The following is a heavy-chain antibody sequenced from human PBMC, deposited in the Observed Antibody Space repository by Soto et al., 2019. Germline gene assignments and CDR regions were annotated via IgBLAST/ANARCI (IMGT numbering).Heavy chain of an antibody. V-gene: IGHV3-30-3*01. J-gene: IGHJ6*02. CDR3: ARDHAGTTVTDEYYYYGMDV. D-gene: IGHD4-4*01. CDR2: ISYDGSNK. CDR1: GFTFSSYA. Sequence: GGSLRLSCAASGFTFSSYAMHWVRQAPGKGLEWVAVISYDGSNKYYADSVKGRFTISRDNSKNTLYLQMNSLRAEDTAVYYCARDHAGTTVTDEYYYYGMDVWGQGTTVTVSS.